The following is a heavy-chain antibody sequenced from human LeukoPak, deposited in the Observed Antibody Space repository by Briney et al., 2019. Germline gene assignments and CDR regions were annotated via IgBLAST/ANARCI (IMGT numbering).Heavy chain of an antibody. Sequence: PGGSLRLSCAASGFTFSSSWMHWVRQAPGKGLVWVARILSDGSRTYYADSVKGRFTISRDNPKNTLYLQMTSLRAEDTAMYYCARQIDYGFDYWGQGTLVTVSS. J-gene: IGHJ4*02. CDR2: ILSDGSRT. D-gene: IGHD4-17*01. V-gene: IGHV3-74*01. CDR1: GFTFSSSW. CDR3: ARQIDYGFDY.